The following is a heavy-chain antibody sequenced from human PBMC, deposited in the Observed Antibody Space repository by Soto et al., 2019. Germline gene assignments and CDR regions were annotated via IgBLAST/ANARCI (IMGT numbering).Heavy chain of an antibody. V-gene: IGHV3-23*01. CDR2: ISGSGGST. CDR1: GGSFSGYY. D-gene: IGHD5-12*01. CDR3: AKRRPIVATIGPDYYFDY. J-gene: IGHJ4*02. Sequence: ETLSLTCAVYGGSFSGYYWSWVRQAPGKGLEWVSAISGSGGSTYYADSVKGRFTISRDNSKNTLYLQMNSLRAEDTAVYYCAKRRPIVATIGPDYYFDYWGQGTLVTVSS.